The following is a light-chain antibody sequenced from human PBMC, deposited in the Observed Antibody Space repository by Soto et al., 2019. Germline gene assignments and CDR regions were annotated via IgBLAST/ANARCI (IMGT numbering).Light chain of an antibody. Sequence: QSVLTQPPSVSAAPGQKVTISCAGSTSNIGYNYVSWYQQLPGTAPKLLIYDNHKRPSGIPDRFSGSKSGTSATLDITGLQTGDEADYYCGTWDNSLSAPWVFGGGTKLPVL. CDR1: TSNIGYNY. J-gene: IGLJ3*02. CDR3: GTWDNSLSAPWV. V-gene: IGLV1-51*01. CDR2: DNH.